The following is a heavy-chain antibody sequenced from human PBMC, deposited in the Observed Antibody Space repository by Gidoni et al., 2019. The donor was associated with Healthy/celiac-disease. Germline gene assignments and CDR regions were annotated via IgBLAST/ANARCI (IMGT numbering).Heavy chain of an antibody. D-gene: IGHD2-2*01. CDR2: INHSGST. CDR3: ARGPLGYCSSTSCRRGGYLH. CDR1: GGSVSGYY. V-gene: IGHV4-34*01. J-gene: IGHJ1*01. Sequence: QVQLQQWGAGLLKPSETLSLTCAVYGGSVSGYYWSWIRQPPGKGLEWIGEINHSGSTNYNPSLKSRVTISVDTSKNQFSLKLSSVTAADTAVYYCARGPLGYCSSTSCRRGGYLHWGQGTLVTVSS.